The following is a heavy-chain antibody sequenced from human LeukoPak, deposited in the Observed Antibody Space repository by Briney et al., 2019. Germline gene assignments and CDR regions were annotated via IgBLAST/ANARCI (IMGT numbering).Heavy chain of an antibody. V-gene: IGHV1-46*01. Sequence: ASVTVSCKASGYTFTSYYIHWVRQAPGQGLEWMGIIYPGGGSTSYAQKFQGRVTMTRDMSTSTVYMELSSLRSEDTAVYYCARDNNFDYWGQGTLVAVSS. CDR3: ARDNNFDY. CDR1: GYTFTSYY. CDR2: IYPGGGST. D-gene: IGHD2/OR15-2a*01. J-gene: IGHJ4*02.